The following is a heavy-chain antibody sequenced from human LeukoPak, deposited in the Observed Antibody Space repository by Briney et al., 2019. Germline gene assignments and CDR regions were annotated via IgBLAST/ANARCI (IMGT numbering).Heavy chain of an antibody. CDR3: ARVAAHWFDP. CDR1: DGSISSGDYY. CDR2: VYYRGNT. Sequence: SQTLSLTCTVSDGSISSGDYYWSWIRQSPGKGLEWIGFVYYRGNTYYNPSLKSRVTISIETVKNQFSLRLSSVTAADTAVYYCARVAAHWFDPWGQGTLVTVSS. D-gene: IGHD6-25*01. V-gene: IGHV4-30-4*01. J-gene: IGHJ5*02.